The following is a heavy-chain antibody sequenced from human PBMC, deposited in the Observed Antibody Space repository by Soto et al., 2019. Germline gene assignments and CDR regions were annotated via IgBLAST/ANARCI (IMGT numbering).Heavy chain of an antibody. CDR3: ARRREYCSGGSCYFGFDP. J-gene: IGHJ5*02. CDR2: INHSGIT. Sequence: QVQLQQWGAGLLKPSETLSLTCAVYGGSFSGYYWSWIRQPPGKGREWIGEINHSGITNYNPSLTSRVTISVDTSKNQFSLKLSSVTAADTAVYYCARRREYCSGGSCYFGFDPWGQGTLVTVSS. CDR1: GGSFSGYY. D-gene: IGHD2-15*01. V-gene: IGHV4-34*01.